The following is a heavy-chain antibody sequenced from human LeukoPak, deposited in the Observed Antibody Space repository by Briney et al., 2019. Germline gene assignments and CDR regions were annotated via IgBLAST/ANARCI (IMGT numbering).Heavy chain of an antibody. J-gene: IGHJ4*02. CDR2: IKQDGSER. CDR1: GFTFSVYF. Sequence: GGSLRLSCAASGFTFSVYFMGWVRQAPGKGLEWVASIKQDGSERYYVDSVKGRFTISRDNVKNSLYLQMNSLRAEDTAVYYCASPPPYWGQGTLVTVSS. V-gene: IGHV3-7*01. CDR3: ASPPPY.